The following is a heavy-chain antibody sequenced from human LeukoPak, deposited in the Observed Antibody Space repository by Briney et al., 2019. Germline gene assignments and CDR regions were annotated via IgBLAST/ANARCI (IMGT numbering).Heavy chain of an antibody. D-gene: IGHD3-3*01. Sequence: GGSLRLSCAASGFTFSSYAMNWVRQAPGKVPEWVSYIDARSGITYYADSVQGRFTISRDNAHESVFLQMNSLRADDTAVYYCARTYDFGRGPPGDAFDNWGPGTLVTVSS. V-gene: IGHV3-48*01. CDR3: ARTYDFGRGPPGDAFDN. CDR1: GFTFSSYA. J-gene: IGHJ3*02. CDR2: IDARSGIT.